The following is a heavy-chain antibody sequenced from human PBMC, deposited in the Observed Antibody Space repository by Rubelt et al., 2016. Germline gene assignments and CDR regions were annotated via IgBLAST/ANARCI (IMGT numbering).Heavy chain of an antibody. J-gene: IGHJ6*02. CDR2: IKFDEIET. Sequence: GKGLEWVANIKFDEIETYSVDSVKGRFTISRDNAKNSLFLQMNSLRAEDTAVYYCARAQSRGWFSRYYHYGMDVWGQGTTVTVSS. V-gene: IGHV3-7*03. CDR3: ARAQSRGWFSRYYHYGMDV. D-gene: IGHD3-16*01.